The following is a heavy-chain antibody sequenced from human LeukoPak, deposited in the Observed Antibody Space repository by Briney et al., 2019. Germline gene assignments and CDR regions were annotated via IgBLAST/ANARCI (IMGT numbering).Heavy chain of an antibody. J-gene: IGHJ6*03. CDR3: ARDLGSSWGGGYYYYYMDV. CDR2: IFFSGST. CDR1: GGSISSTTYY. Sequence: KTSETLSLTCTVSGGSISSTTYYWSWIRQPAGKGLEWIGRIFFSGSTNYNPSLKSRVTISVDTSKNQFSLNLSSVTAADTAVYYCARDLGSSWGGGYYYYYMDVWGKGTTVTVSS. D-gene: IGHD6-13*01. V-gene: IGHV4-61*02.